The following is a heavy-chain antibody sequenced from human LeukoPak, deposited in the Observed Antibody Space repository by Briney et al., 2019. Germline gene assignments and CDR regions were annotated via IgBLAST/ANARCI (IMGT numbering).Heavy chain of an antibody. CDR1: GGSISSSSYY. J-gene: IGHJ6*03. Sequence: SETLSLTCTVSGGSISSSSYYWGWIRQPPGKGLEWIGNIYYSGSTYYNPSLKSRVTISVDTSNNQFSLKLSAVTAADTAVYYCASVRRGFGESSKYYSYYYMHVWGNGTTVTIAS. V-gene: IGHV4-39*01. D-gene: IGHD3-10*01. CDR3: ASVRRGFGESSKYYSYYYMHV. CDR2: IYYSGST.